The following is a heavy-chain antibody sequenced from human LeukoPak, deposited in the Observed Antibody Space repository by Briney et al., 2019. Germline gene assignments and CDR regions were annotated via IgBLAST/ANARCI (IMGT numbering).Heavy chain of an antibody. Sequence: GGSLRLSCSASGFTLSSYAMHWVRQAPGKGLEFVSAISSNGGTTYYADSVKGRFTISRDNSKNTLFLQMSSLRAEDTAVYDCVRVYGMDVWGQGTTVTVSS. CDR1: GFTLSSYA. CDR3: VRVYGMDV. J-gene: IGHJ6*02. CDR2: ISSNGGTT. V-gene: IGHV3-64D*06.